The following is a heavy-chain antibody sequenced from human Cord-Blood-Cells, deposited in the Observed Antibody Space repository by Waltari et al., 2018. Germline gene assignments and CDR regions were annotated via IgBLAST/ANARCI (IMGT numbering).Heavy chain of an antibody. J-gene: IGHJ1*01. V-gene: IGHV4-34*01. CDR2: INHSGST. Sequence: QVQLQQWGAGLLKPSETLSLTCAVYGGSFSGYYWSWIRQPPGKGLGWIGEINHSGSTNHNPPLKSRFTISVATSKKQFSLKLSSVTAADTAVYYCATRHGYSSSWYYFQHWGQGTLVTVSS. D-gene: IGHD6-13*01. CDR3: ATRHGYSSSWYYFQH. CDR1: GGSFSGYY.